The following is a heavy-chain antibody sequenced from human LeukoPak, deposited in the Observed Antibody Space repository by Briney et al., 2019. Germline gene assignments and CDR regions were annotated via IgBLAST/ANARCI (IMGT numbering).Heavy chain of an antibody. CDR3: ASPVVVAAGGSFDY. J-gene: IGHJ4*02. CDR1: GFTFSSYS. V-gene: IGHV3-21*01. CDR2: ISSSSSYI. Sequence: GGSLRLSCAASGFTFSSYSMNWVRQAPGKGLEWVSSISSSSSYIYYADSAKGRFTISRDNAKNSLYLQMNSLRAEDTAVYYCASPVVVAAGGSFDYWGQGTLVTVSS. D-gene: IGHD2-15*01.